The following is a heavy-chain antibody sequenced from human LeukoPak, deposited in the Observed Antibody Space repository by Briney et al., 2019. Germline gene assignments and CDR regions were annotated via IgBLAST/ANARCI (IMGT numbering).Heavy chain of an antibody. Sequence: PSETLSLTCTVSGGSISSSSYYWSWIRQPPGKGLEWIGEINHSGSTNYNPSLKSRVTISVDTSKNQFSLKLSSVTAADTAVYYCARGWGFGSSFWYFDLWGRGTLVTVSS. J-gene: IGHJ2*01. CDR3: ARGWGFGSSFWYFDL. CDR1: GGSISSSSYY. CDR2: INHSGST. V-gene: IGHV4-39*07. D-gene: IGHD6-6*01.